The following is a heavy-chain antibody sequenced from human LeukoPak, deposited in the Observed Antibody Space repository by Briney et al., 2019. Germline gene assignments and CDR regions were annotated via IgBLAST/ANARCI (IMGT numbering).Heavy chain of an antibody. CDR3: AKDGRQRKTYFYASGSANAFDI. V-gene: IGHV3-30*02. Sequence: GGSLRLSCAASGFTFSSYGMHWVRQAPGKGLEWMAFTRYDGSNKYYADSVKGRFTISRDTPKNTLSLHMNSLRAEDTAVYYCAKDGRQRKTYFYASGSANAFDIWGQGTMVTVSS. CDR2: TRYDGSNK. J-gene: IGHJ3*02. CDR1: GFTFSSYG. D-gene: IGHD3-10*01.